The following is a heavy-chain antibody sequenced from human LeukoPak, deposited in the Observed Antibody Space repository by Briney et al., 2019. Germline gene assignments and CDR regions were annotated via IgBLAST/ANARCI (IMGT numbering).Heavy chain of an antibody. V-gene: IGHV1-18*01. CDR2: ISAYNGNT. D-gene: IGHD3-22*01. CDR1: GYTFTSYG. CDR3: ARSREYYYDSSGYYYFRPDAFDI. J-gene: IGHJ3*02. Sequence: ASVKVSCKASGYTFTSYGISWVRQAPGQGLEWMGWISAYNGNTNYAQKLQGRVTMTTDTSTSTAYMELRSLGSDDTAVYYCARSREYYYDSSGYYYFRPDAFDIWGQGTMVTVSS.